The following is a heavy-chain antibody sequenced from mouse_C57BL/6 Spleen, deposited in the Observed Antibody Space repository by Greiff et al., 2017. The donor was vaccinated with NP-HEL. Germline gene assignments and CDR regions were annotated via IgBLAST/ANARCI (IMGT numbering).Heavy chain of an antibody. J-gene: IGHJ4*01. CDR3: ARNGDNYLYYAMDY. CDR1: GFNIKNTY. V-gene: IGHV14-3*01. D-gene: IGHD1-3*01. Sequence: EVQLQQSVAELVRPGASVKLSCTASGFNIKNTYMHWVKQRPDKGLEWIGRIDPANGNTKYGPKFQGKGNITAEPSSNTAYLQLSSLTSEDTAIYYCARNGDNYLYYAMDYWGQGTSVTVSS. CDR2: IDPANGNT.